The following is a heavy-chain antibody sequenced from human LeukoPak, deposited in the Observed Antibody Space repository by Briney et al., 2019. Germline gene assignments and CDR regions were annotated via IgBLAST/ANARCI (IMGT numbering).Heavy chain of an antibody. Sequence: PGRSLRLSCAASGFTFDDYAMHWVRQAPGKGLVWVSRINSDGSSTSYADSVKGRFTVSRDNAKNTLYVQMNSLRVEDTAVYYCARVGAATADYWGQGTLVTVSS. CDR3: ARVGAATADY. D-gene: IGHD6-13*01. V-gene: IGHV3-74*01. J-gene: IGHJ4*02. CDR2: INSDGSST. CDR1: GFTFDDYA.